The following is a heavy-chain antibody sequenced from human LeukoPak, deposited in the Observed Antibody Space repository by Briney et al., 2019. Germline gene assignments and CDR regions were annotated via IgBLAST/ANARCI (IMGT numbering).Heavy chain of an antibody. CDR1: GYSISSGYY. J-gene: IGHJ5*02. CDR2: IYHSGST. V-gene: IGHV4-38-2*02. D-gene: IGHD5-24*01. Sequence: SETLSLTCTVSGYSISSGYYWGWIRQPPGKGLEWVGSIYHSGSTYYNPSLKSRVTISLDTSKNQFSLKLSSVTAADTAMYYCARDLSRDGCNRWGQGTLVTVSS. CDR3: ARDLSRDGCNR.